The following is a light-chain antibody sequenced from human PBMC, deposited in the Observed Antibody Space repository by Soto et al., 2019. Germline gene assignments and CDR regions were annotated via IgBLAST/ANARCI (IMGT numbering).Light chain of an antibody. J-gene: IGLJ1*01. CDR3: CSFAGSNNYV. Sequence: QSVLTQPPSASWSPGQSVTISCTGTSSDVGGYSYVSWYQQHPGKAPNLMIYEVSKRPSGVPDRFSGSKSGNTASLTVSGLQAEDEADYYCCSFAGSNNYVFGTGTKVTV. CDR1: SSDVGGYSY. V-gene: IGLV2-8*01. CDR2: EVS.